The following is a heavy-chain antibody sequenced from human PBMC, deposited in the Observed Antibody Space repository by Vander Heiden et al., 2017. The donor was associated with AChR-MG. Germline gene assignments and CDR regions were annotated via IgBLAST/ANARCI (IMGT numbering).Heavy chain of an antibody. Sequence: EVQLLESGGGLVQPGGSLRLSCAASGFIFNNYAMSWVRQAPGKGLEWVSGISGSGGSTYYADPVKGRFTISRDNSKNTLYLQMNSLRAEDTAVYYCAKDPAVGPFWEYYFDYWGQGTLVTVSS. CDR3: AKDPAVGPFWEYYFDY. CDR2: ISGSGGST. J-gene: IGHJ4*02. CDR1: GFIFNNYA. D-gene: IGHD3-3*01. V-gene: IGHV3-23*01.